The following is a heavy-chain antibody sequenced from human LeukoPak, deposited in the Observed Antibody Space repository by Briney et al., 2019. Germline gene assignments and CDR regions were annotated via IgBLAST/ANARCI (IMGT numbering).Heavy chain of an antibody. D-gene: IGHD1-7*01. CDR3: AVYNWNYGAFDI. Sequence: SETLSLTCTVSGGSISSYYWSWIRQPPGKGLEWIGYIYYSGSTNYNPSLKSRVTISVVTSKNQFSLKLSSVTAADTAVYYCAVYNWNYGAFDIWGQGTMVTVSS. J-gene: IGHJ3*02. CDR1: GGSISSYY. CDR2: IYYSGST. V-gene: IGHV4-59*01.